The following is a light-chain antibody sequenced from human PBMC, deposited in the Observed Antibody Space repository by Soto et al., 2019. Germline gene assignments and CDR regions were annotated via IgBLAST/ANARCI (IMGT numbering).Light chain of an antibody. CDR2: DDS. CDR1: NIGSKS. V-gene: IGLV3-21*02. J-gene: IGLJ3*02. Sequence: SYELTQPPSVSVAPGQTARITCGGTNIGSKSVHWYQQKPGQAPVLVVYDDSDRPSGIPERFSGSNSGNTATLTISRVEAGDEADYYCQVWDSSSVGVFGGGTKLTVL. CDR3: QVWDSSSVGV.